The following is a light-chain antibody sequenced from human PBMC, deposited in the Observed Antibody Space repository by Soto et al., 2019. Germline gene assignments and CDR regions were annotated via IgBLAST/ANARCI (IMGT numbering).Light chain of an antibody. CDR3: QQSSSFPLT. Sequence: DIQMTQSPSSLSASVGDRVTITCRASQSISSYLNWYQQKPGKAPKLLIYAASSLQSGVPSRFSGRGSGTDFTLTISSLQPEDFATYYCQQSSSFPLTFGPGTKVDIK. CDR1: QSISSY. V-gene: IGKV1-39*01. CDR2: AAS. J-gene: IGKJ3*01.